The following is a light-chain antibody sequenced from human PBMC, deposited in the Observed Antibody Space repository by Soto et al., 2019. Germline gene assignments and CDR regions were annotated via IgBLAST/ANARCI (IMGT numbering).Light chain of an antibody. V-gene: IGKV2-28*01. CDR3: MQALQTPIT. CDR2: LGS. J-gene: IGKJ5*01. CDR1: QSLLHSNGYNY. Sequence: DIVMTQSPLPLPVTPGEPASISCRSSQSLLHSNGYNYLDWYQQKPGQSPQLLIYLGSTRASGVPDRFSGSGSGTDFTLKISRVEAEDAAVYYCMQALQTPITFGQGTRLEIK.